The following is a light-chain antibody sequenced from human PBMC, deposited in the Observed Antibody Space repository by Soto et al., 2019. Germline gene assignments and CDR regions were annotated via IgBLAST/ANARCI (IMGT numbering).Light chain of an antibody. Sequence: QSALTRRASVSGSPGQSITISCTGTSSDVGSYNLVSWYQQHPGKAPKLMIYEGSKRPSGVSNRFSGSKSGNTASLTISGLQAEDDADYYCCSYAGSSTYVFGTGTKVTVL. V-gene: IGLV2-23*01. J-gene: IGLJ1*01. CDR2: EGS. CDR1: SSDVGSYNL. CDR3: CSYAGSSTYV.